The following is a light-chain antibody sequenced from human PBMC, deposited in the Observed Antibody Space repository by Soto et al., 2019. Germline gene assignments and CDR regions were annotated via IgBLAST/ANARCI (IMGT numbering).Light chain of an antibody. CDR1: SSDVGGYNY. CDR2: EVS. J-gene: IGLJ1*01. CDR3: SSYTSSSTLSYV. V-gene: IGLV2-14*01. Sequence: QCGLTQPASGSGSPGQSIAISCTGTSSDVGGYNYVSWYQQHPGKAPKLMIYEVSNRPSGVSNHFSGSKSGNTASLTISGLQAEDEADYYCSSYTSSSTLSYVFGTGTKVTVL.